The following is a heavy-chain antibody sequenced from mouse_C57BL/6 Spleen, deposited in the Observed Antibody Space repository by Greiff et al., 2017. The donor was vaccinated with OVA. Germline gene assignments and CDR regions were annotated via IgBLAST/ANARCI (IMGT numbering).Heavy chain of an antibody. V-gene: IGHV5-16*01. Sequence: EVQWVESEGGLVQPGSSMKLSCTASGFTFSDYYMAWVRQVPEKGLEWVANINYDGSSTYYLDSLKSRFIISRDNAKNILYLQMSSLKSEDTATYYCARGGSSGFDYWGQGTTLTVSS. D-gene: IGHD3-2*02. J-gene: IGHJ2*01. CDR1: GFTFSDYY. CDR2: INYDGSST. CDR3: ARGGSSGFDY.